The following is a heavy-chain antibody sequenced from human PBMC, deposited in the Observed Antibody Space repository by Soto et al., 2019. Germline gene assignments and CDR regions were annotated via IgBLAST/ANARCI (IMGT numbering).Heavy chain of an antibody. CDR1: GGTFSSYA. CDR2: IIPIFGTA. D-gene: IGHD2-8*01. V-gene: IGHV1-69*12. Sequence: QVQLVQSGAEVKKPGSSVKVSCKASGGTFSSYAISWVRQAPGQGLEWMGGIIPIFGTANYAQKFQGRVTITADASTSTAYMERSSLRSEDTAVYYCASPPNESGGCYYGMHVWGQGTTVTVSS. J-gene: IGHJ6*02. CDR3: ASPPNESGGCYYGMHV.